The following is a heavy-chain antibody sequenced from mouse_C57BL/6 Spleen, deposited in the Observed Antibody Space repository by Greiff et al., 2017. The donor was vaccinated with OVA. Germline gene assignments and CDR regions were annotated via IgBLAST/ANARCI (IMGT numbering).Heavy chain of an antibody. V-gene: IGHV5-6*01. D-gene: IGHD1-1*02. CDR1: GFTFSSYG. CDR2: ISSGGSYT. CDR3: ARCYGDYYAMDY. Sequence: EVKVVESGGDLVKPGGSLKLSCAASGFTFSSYGMSWVRQTPDKRLEWVATISSGGSYTYYPDSVKGRFTISRDNAKNTLYLQMSSLKSDDTAIYYCARCYGDYYAMDYWGQGTSVTVSS. J-gene: IGHJ4*01.